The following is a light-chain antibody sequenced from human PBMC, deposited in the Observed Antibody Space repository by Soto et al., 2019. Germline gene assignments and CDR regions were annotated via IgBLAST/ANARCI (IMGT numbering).Light chain of an antibody. V-gene: IGLV2-18*02. J-gene: IGLJ1*01. CDR3: SSYTSSSTDV. CDR2: EVS. Sequence: QSVLTQPPSVSGSPGQSVAISCTGTSSDVGSYNRVSWYQQPPGTAPKLMIYEVSSRPSGVPDRFSGSKSGNTASLTISGLQAEDEADYYCSSYTSSSTDVFGTGTKVTVL. CDR1: SSDVGSYNR.